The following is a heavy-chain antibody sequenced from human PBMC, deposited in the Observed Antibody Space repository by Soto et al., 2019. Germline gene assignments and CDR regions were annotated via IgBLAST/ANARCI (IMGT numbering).Heavy chain of an antibody. CDR2: INHSGST. CDR1: GGSFSGYY. V-gene: IGHV4-34*01. CDR3: ARRRITIFGVPTRNWFDP. J-gene: IGHJ5*02. D-gene: IGHD3-3*01. Sequence: PSETLSLTCAVYGGSFSGYYWSWIRQPPGKGLEWIGEINHSGSTNYNPSLKSRVTISVGTSKNQFSLKLSSVTAADTAVYYCARRRITIFGVPTRNWFDPWGQGTLVTVSS.